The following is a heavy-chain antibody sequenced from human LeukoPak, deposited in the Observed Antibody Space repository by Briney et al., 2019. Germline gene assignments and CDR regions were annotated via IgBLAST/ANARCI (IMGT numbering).Heavy chain of an antibody. CDR2: ISRNGGST. CDR3: ARGLLWFGELFD. V-gene: IGHV3-64*01. D-gene: IGHD3-10*01. CDR1: GFTFSSYA. J-gene: IGHJ4*02. Sequence: GGSLRLSCAASGFTFSSYAMHWVRQAPGKGLEYVSAISRNGGSTYYANSVKGRFTISRDNSKNTLYLQMGSLRAEDMAVYYCARGLLWFGELFDWGQGTLVTVSS.